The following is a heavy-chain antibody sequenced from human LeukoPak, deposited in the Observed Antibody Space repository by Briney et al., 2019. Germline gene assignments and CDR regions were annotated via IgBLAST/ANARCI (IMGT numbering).Heavy chain of an antibody. CDR2: IYYSGIT. D-gene: IGHD3-22*01. Sequence: SETLSLTCTVSGCSISSSSYYWGWIRQPPGKRLEWFGSIYYSGITYYNPSLKSRVTISVDTSKNQFSLKLSSVTAADTAVYYCAREWVYYYDSSGYIDYWGQGTLVTVS. V-gene: IGHV4-39*07. CDR1: GCSISSSSYY. CDR3: AREWVYYYDSSGYIDY. J-gene: IGHJ4*02.